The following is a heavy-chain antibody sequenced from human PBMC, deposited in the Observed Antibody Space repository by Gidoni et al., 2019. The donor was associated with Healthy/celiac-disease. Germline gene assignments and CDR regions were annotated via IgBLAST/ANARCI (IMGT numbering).Heavy chain of an antibody. D-gene: IGHD6-13*01. CDR2: ISGSGGST. CDR3: AKGQWSSSQGWIDP. J-gene: IGHJ5*02. Sequence: TFSSYAMSWVRQAPGKGLEWVSAISGSGGSTYYADSVKGRFTISRDNSKNTLYLQMNSLRAEATAVYYCAKGQWSSSQGWIDPWGQGTLVTVSS. V-gene: IGHV3-23*01. CDR1: TFSSYA.